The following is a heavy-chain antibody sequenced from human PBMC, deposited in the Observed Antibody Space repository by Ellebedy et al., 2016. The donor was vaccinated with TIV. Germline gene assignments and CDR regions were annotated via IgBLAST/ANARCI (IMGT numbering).Heavy chain of an antibody. J-gene: IGHJ4*02. Sequence: GGSLRLSCKASGYNFATYWIGWLRQTPGKGLEWMGIIFPLDSDTRYSPSFQGQVTISADRTLNTAYLQWSSRRASDTAMYYCARSLAGYGYIDSWGQGTLVNVSS. D-gene: IGHD5-12*01. V-gene: IGHV5-51*01. CDR3: ARSLAGYGYIDS. CDR1: GYNFATYW. CDR2: IFPLDSDT.